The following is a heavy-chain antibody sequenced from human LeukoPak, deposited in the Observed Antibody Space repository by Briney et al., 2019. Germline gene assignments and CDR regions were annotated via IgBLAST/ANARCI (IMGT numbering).Heavy chain of an antibody. D-gene: IGHD3-3*01. CDR1: GFTFSSYA. Sequence: GGSLRLSCAASGFTFSSYAMSWVRQAPGKGLEWVSAISGSGGSTYYADSVKGRFTISRDNSKNTLCLQMNSLRAEDTAVYYCAKAHYFWSGYPNWFDPWGQGTLVTVSS. CDR3: AKAHYFWSGYPNWFDP. V-gene: IGHV3-23*01. J-gene: IGHJ5*02. CDR2: ISGSGGST.